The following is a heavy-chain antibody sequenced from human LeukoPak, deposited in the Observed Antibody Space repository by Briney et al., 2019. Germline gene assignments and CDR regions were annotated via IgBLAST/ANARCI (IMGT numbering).Heavy chain of an antibody. J-gene: IGHJ5*02. Sequence: PGGSLRLSCVASGFYFSAYLMSWVRQAPGKGLEWVANIKQDGSQEFYLDSVKGRFTISRDNGNNSLYLHMSRLRVEDTAVYYCARDVKGFNLWGQGALVTVSS. CDR2: IKQDGSQE. CDR1: GFYFSAYL. CDR3: ARDVKGFNL. V-gene: IGHV3-7*04.